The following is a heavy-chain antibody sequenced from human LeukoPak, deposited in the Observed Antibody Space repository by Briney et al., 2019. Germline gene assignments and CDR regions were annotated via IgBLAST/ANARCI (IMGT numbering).Heavy chain of an antibody. D-gene: IGHD1-26*01. V-gene: IGHV3-74*01. Sequence: GGSLRLSCAASGFTFSSYWMHWVRQAPGKGLVWVSRINSDGSSTSYADSVKGRFTISRDNAKNTLYLQMNSLKTEDTAVYYCIRVKSWDTRFYFDSWGQGTLVTVSS. CDR2: INSDGSST. CDR1: GFTFSSYW. J-gene: IGHJ4*02. CDR3: IRVKSWDTRFYFDS.